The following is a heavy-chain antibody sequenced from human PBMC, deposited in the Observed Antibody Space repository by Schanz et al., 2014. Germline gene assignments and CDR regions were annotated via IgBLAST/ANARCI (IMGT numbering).Heavy chain of an antibody. J-gene: IGHJ5*02. Sequence: QVQLVQSGGEVKTPGASVKVSCKASGYTFTSFAMNWVRQATGRGLEWMGWMDPYSGKTYYAQKFQGRVTMTTDTSITTAYMELRSLTFEDTAVYYCARGRNTRSRFDPWGQGTLVTVSS. D-gene: IGHD3-10*01. CDR2: MDPYSGKT. V-gene: IGHV1-8*02. CDR1: GYTFTSFA. CDR3: ARGRNTRSRFDP.